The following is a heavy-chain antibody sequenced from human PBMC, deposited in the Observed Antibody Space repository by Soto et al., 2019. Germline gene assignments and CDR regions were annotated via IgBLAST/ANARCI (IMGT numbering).Heavy chain of an antibody. CDR3: AYQRGYYAFWRGYAP. CDR1: GFSLSTSGVG. Sequence: QITLKESGPTLVKPTQTLTLTCTFSGFSLSTSGVGVGWIRQPPGKAMEWLALIYWDDEKRYSPSLKSRLTITNDTSKTQVVLTMTNIDPVDTAKYYLAYQRGYYAFWRGYAPWGQGTLVTVSS. V-gene: IGHV2-5*02. D-gene: IGHD3-3*01. J-gene: IGHJ5*02. CDR2: IYWDDEK.